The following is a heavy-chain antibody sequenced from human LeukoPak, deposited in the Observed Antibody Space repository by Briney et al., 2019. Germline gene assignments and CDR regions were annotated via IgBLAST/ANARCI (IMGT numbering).Heavy chain of an antibody. J-gene: IGHJ5*02. CDR3: ARHGPVLRFLDGMAVGP. D-gene: IGHD3-3*01. CDR2: IYYSGST. CDR1: GGSISSSSYY. Sequence: PSETLSLTCTVSGGSISSSSYYWGWIRQPPGKGLEWIGSIYYSGSTYYNPSLKSRVTISVDTSKNQFSLKLSSVTAADTAVYYCARHGPVLRFLDGMAVGPWGQGTLVTVSS. V-gene: IGHV4-39*01.